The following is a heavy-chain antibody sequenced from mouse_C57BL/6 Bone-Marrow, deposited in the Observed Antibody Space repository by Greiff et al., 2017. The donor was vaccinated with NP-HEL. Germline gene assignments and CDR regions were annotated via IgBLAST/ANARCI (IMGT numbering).Heavy chain of an antibody. CDR2: IWGVGST. CDR3: ALRFERGLFAY. J-gene: IGHJ3*01. V-gene: IGHV2-6*01. Sequence: VKLMESGPGLVAPSQSLSITCTVSGFSLTSYGVDWVRQSPGKGLEWLGVIWGVGSTNYNSALKSRLSISKDNSKSQVFLKMNSLQTDDTAMYYCALRFERGLFAYWGQGTLVTVSA. CDR1: GFSLTSYG.